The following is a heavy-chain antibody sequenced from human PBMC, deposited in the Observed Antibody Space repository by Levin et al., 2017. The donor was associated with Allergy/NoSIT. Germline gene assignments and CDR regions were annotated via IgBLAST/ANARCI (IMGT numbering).Heavy chain of an antibody. J-gene: IGHJ4*02. Sequence: GGSLRLSCAASGFTFSSNWMNWVRQAPGKGLEWVANIKQDGNEIYYVDSVKGRFTISRDNAKNSLFLQMNGLRAEDTAMYYCTASGWFNSFVFWGQGALVTVSS. D-gene: IGHD6-19*01. CDR1: GFTFSSNW. CDR2: IKQDGNEI. V-gene: IGHV3-7*01. CDR3: TASGWFNSFVF.